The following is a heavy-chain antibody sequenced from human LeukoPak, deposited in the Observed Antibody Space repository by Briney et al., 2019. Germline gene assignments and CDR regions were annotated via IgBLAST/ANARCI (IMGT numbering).Heavy chain of an antibody. CDR3: AKDLRGYSYGYMGDY. CDR2: IIPIFGTA. J-gene: IGHJ4*02. V-gene: IGHV1-69*05. D-gene: IGHD5-18*01. CDR1: GGTFSSYA. Sequence: GASVKVSCKASGGTFSSYAISWVRQAPGQGLEWMGGIIPIFGTANYAQKFQGRVTITTDESTSTAYMELSSLRSEDTAVYYCAKDLRGYSYGYMGDYWGQGTLVTVSS.